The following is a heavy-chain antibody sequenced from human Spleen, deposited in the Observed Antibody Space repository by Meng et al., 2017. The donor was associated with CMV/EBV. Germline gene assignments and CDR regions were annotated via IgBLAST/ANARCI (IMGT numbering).Heavy chain of an antibody. CDR3: AKDQLLFGGPNAYFDD. CDR2: IRHDGGNK. D-gene: IGHD3-16*01. CDR1: GFTFDTYG. J-gene: IGHJ4*02. V-gene: IGHV3-30*02. Sequence: GESLKISCAASGFTFDTYGMHWVRQAPGKGLEWVAFIRHDGGNKFYGDSVKGRFTISRDNSKNTLYLQMNSLRAEETAIYYCAKDQLLFGGPNAYFDDWGQGTLVTVSS.